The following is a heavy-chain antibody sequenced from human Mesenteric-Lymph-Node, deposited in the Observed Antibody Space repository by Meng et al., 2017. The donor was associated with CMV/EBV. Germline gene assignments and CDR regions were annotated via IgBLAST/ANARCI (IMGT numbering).Heavy chain of an antibody. CDR1: GFTFSSYG. D-gene: IGHD6-6*01. CDR3: ARRGHTSRPF. J-gene: IGHJ4*02. CDR2: IRYDGSNK. Sequence: GESLKISCAASGFTFSSYGMHWVRQAPGKGLEWVAFIRYDGSNKYYADSVKGRFTISRDNSKNTLYLQMNSLRAEDTAVYYCARRGHTSRPFWGQGTLVTVSS. V-gene: IGHV3-30*02.